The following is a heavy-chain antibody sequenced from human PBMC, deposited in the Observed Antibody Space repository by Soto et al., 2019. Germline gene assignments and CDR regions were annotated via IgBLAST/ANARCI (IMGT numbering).Heavy chain of an antibody. J-gene: IGHJ4*02. D-gene: IGHD6-13*01. CDR3: ARESSSSCHDY. CDR1: GYTFTGYY. CDR2: INPNSGGT. Sequence: ASVKVSCKASGYTFTGYYMHWVRQAPGQGLEWMGWINPNSGGTNYAQKFQGWVTMARDTSISTAYMELRSLRSDDTAVYYCARESSSSCHDYSGQGTLVTVSS. V-gene: IGHV1-2*04.